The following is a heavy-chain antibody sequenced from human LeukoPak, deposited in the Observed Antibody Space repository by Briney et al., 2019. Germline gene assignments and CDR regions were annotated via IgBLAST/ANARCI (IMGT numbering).Heavy chain of an antibody. CDR3: ARDLSRGNYYDSSGPDY. Sequence: GASVKVSCKASGYTFTSYGISWVRQAPGQGLEWMGWISAYNGNTNYAQKLQGRVTMTTDTSTSTAYMELRSLRSDDTAVYYCARDLSRGNYYDSSGPDYWGQGTLVTVSS. V-gene: IGHV1-18*01. D-gene: IGHD3-22*01. J-gene: IGHJ4*02. CDR1: GYTFTSYG. CDR2: ISAYNGNT.